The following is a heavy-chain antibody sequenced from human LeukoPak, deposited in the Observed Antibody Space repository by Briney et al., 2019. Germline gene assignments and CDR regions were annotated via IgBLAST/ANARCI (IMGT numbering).Heavy chain of an antibody. Sequence: QPGRSLRLSCAASGFNFIDYGMHWVRQAPGKGLEWVAVIWYDGSKTYYTDSVKGRFTISRDDSKDTLYLQMSSLRVEDTAVYYCARMYSTGWYYFEYWGQGTLVTVSS. D-gene: IGHD6-19*01. J-gene: IGHJ4*02. CDR2: IWYDGSKT. V-gene: IGHV3-33*01. CDR1: GFNFIDYG. CDR3: ARMYSTGWYYFEY.